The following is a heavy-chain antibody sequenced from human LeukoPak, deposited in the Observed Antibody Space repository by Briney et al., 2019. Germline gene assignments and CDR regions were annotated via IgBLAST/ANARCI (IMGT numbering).Heavy chain of an antibody. CDR3: AKVKDTSGSRFDY. CDR1: GFTFRSYD. CDR2: ITGTGGNT. Sequence: PGGSLRLSCAASGFTFRSYDMSWVRQAPGKGLGWVSDITGTGGNTYYADSVRGRVTISRDNSKNTLYLQMNSLRDEDTAVYYCAKVKDTSGSRFDYWGQGTLVTVSS. J-gene: IGHJ4*02. V-gene: IGHV3-23*01. D-gene: IGHD3-22*01.